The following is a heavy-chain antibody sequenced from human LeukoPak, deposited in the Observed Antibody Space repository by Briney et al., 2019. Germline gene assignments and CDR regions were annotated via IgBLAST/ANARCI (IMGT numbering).Heavy chain of an antibody. CDR1: GFSFSSYA. V-gene: IGHV3-33*06. Sequence: GGSLRLSCAASGFSFSSYAMHWVRQAPGKGLEWVAVIWYDGRNKYYADSVKGRFTISRDDSKNMLYLQMNSLRAEDTAVYYCAKALTQIPRLATGLGYWGQGTLVTVSS. CDR2: IWYDGRNK. CDR3: AKALTQIPRLATGLGY. D-gene: IGHD2-21*02. J-gene: IGHJ4*02.